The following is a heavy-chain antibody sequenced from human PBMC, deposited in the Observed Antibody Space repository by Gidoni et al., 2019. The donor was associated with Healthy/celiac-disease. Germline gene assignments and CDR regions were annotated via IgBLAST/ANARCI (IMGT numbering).Heavy chain of an antibody. CDR3: ARGIMVAATVDY. CDR2: IIPIFGTA. Sequence: QVQLLQSGAEVKKPGSSVQVAGKAAGGTVSSYAISGVRQAPGQGLEWLGGIIPIFGTANYAQKFQGRVTITADESTSTAYMELSSLRSEDTAVYYCARGIMVAATVDYWGQGTLVTVSS. D-gene: IGHD2-15*01. J-gene: IGHJ4*02. CDR1: GGTVSSYA. V-gene: IGHV1-69*01.